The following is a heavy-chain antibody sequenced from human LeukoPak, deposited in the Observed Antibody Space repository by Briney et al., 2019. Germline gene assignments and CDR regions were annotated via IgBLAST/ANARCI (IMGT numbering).Heavy chain of an antibody. V-gene: IGHV4-34*01. CDR3: ASLPGQWSGWHFDL. Sequence: SETLSLTCAVYGGSFSGYYWSWIRQPPGKGLEWIGEINHSGSTNYNPSLKSRVTISVDTPKNQFSLKLSSVTAADTAVYYCASLPGQWSGWHFDLWGRGTLVTVSS. J-gene: IGHJ2*01. CDR2: INHSGST. D-gene: IGHD3-3*01. CDR1: GGSFSGYY.